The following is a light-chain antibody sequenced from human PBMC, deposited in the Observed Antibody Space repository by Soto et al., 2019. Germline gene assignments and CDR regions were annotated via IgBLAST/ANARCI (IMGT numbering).Light chain of an antibody. CDR1: QGIRNE. V-gene: IGKV1-6*01. Sequence: AIQMTQFPSSLSASVGDRVTITCRASQGIRNELGWYQQKPGKAPKLLIYAASSLQSGVPSRFRGSGSGTNFSLNISSLQPEDFETYYCLQDFNYPWTFGQGTKVDIK. CDR2: AAS. J-gene: IGKJ1*01. CDR3: LQDFNYPWT.